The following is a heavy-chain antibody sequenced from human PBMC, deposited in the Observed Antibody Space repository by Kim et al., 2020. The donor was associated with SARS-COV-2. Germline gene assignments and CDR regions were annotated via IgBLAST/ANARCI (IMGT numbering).Heavy chain of an antibody. V-gene: IGHV4-39*01. J-gene: IGHJ5*02. Sequence: SETLSLTCTVSGGSIRSSSLYWGWIRQSPEKGPEWIGTINYSGTTYYNPSLKSRVTIFVDTSTNQFSLKMSSVSAEDTAVYYCSRHQSLQEAYNWFDPWGQGTRVTVAA. CDR3: SRHQSLQEAYNWFDP. CDR1: GGSIRSSSLY. CDR2: INYSGTT.